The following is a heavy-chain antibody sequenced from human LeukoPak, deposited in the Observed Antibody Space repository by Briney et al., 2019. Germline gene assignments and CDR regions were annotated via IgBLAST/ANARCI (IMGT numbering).Heavy chain of an antibody. CDR3: ARDSGHSDYGGNTLHFGY. CDR1: GYTFTSYY. J-gene: IGHJ4*02. Sequence: AASVKVSCKASGYTFTSYYMHWVRQAPGQGLEWMGIISPSGGSTSYAQKFQGRVTMTRDTSTSTVYMELSSLRSEDTAVYYCARDSGHSDYGGNTLHFGYWGQGTLVTVSS. CDR2: ISPSGGST. D-gene: IGHD4-23*01. V-gene: IGHV1-46*01.